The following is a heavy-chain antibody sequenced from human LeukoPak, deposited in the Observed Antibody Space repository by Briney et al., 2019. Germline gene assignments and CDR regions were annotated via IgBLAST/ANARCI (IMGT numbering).Heavy chain of an antibody. CDR3: ARGQKAVAGSWFDP. D-gene: IGHD6-19*01. J-gene: IGHJ5*02. CDR1: GGSFSGYY. V-gene: IGHV4-34*01. CDR2: INHSGST. Sequence: SETLSLTWAVYGGSFSGYYWSWIRQPPGKGLEWNGEINHSGSTNYNPSLKSRVTISVDTSKNQFSLKLSCVTAADTAVYYCARGQKAVAGSWFDPWGQGTLVTVSS.